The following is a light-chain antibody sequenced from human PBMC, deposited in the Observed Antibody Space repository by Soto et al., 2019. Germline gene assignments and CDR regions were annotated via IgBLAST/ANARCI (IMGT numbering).Light chain of an antibody. CDR1: QGISSR. V-gene: IGKV1-9*01. CDR3: QQVNSFPLT. CDR2: AAS. Sequence: DIPLTQSPSFLSASVGDRVTITCRASQGISSRLAWYQQKPGKAPKLLIYAASTLQSGVPSRFSGSGSGTEFTLTVNSLQPEDFATYYCQQVNSFPLTFGQGTKLEIK. J-gene: IGKJ2*01.